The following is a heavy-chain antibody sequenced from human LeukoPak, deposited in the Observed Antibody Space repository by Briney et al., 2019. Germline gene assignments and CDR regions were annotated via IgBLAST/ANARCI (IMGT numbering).Heavy chain of an antibody. CDR1: GYTFPSYW. V-gene: IGHV5-51*01. Sequence: GDSLKISCKGSGYTFPSYWIGWVRQTPGKGLEWMGIIYPGDSDTRYSPTFQGQVTISADKSISTAYLQWGSLKASDTAMYYCARVVSLSAVTSLFDSWGQGTLVTVSS. CDR2: IYPGDSDT. D-gene: IGHD3-16*02. CDR3: ARVVSLSAVTSLFDS. J-gene: IGHJ4*02.